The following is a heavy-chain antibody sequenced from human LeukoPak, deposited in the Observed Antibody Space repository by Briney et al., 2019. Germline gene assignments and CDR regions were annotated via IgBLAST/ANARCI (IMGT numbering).Heavy chain of an antibody. CDR1: GGSISSYY. D-gene: IGHD6-25*01. J-gene: IGHJ2*01. CDR3: ARMRLSSYWYFDL. Sequence: PSETLSLTYTVSGGSISSYYWSWIRQPAGKGLEWIGRIYTSGSTNYNPSLKSRVTMSVDTSKNQFSLWLSSVTAADTAVYYCARMRLSSYWYFDLWGRGTLVTVSS. V-gene: IGHV4-4*07. CDR2: IYTSGST.